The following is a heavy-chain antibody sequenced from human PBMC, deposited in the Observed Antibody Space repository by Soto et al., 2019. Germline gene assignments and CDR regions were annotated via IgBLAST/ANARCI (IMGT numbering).Heavy chain of an antibody. J-gene: IGHJ6*02. D-gene: IGHD2-2*01. CDR1: GFTFSSYS. Sequence: GGSLRLSCAASGFTFSSYSMNWVRQAPGKGLEWVSSISSSNSYIYYADSVKGRFTISRDNAKNSLYLQMNSLRAEDTAVYYCARYCSSTSCPRNYYYGMDVWGQGTTVTVSS. V-gene: IGHV3-21*01. CDR2: ISSSNSYI. CDR3: ARYCSSTSCPRNYYYGMDV.